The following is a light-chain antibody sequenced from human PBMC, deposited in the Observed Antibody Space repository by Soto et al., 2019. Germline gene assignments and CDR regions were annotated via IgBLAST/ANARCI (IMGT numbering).Light chain of an antibody. V-gene: IGKV1-9*01. Sequence: DIQLTQSPSFLSASVGDRVTITCRASQGISSYLARYQQKPGKAPNLLIYSALTLHDGVPSRFSGSGSGTEFTLTISSLQPEDFATYYCLQLNSYPLTFGGGTKVEIK. CDR3: LQLNSYPLT. J-gene: IGKJ4*02. CDR1: QGISSY. CDR2: SAL.